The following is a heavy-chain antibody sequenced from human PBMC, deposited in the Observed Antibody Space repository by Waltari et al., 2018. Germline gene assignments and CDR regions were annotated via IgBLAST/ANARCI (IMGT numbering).Heavy chain of an antibody. D-gene: IGHD2-2*01. V-gene: IGHV1-18*04. Sequence: QVQLVQSGAEVKKPGASLKVSCKASGYIFTNYGISWVRQAPGQGLEWMGWVIGKNGNQNLAQKFLGRFTMAKDTSTNTVDIELSRLTSDDTAVYYCAKDRHQLIEEGFLLALDPWGQGTLVTVSS. CDR2: VIGKNGNQ. J-gene: IGHJ5*02. CDR1: GYIFTNYG. CDR3: AKDRHQLIEEGFLLALDP.